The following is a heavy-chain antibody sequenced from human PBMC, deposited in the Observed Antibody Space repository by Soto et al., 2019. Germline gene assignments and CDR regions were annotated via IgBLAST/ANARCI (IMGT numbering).Heavy chain of an antibody. CDR1: GGTFSSYA. CDR2: IIPIFGTA. Sequence: QVQLVQSGAEVKKPGSSVKVSCKASGGTFSSYAISWVRQAPGQGLEWMGGIIPIFGTANYAQKFQGRVTITADESTGTGYMGLSSLGSEDTAVYYLARGRGDSRCWYGRFFDIWGQGTMVTVSS. D-gene: IGHD6-19*01. J-gene: IGHJ3*02. CDR3: ARGRGDSRCWYGRFFDI. V-gene: IGHV1-69*01.